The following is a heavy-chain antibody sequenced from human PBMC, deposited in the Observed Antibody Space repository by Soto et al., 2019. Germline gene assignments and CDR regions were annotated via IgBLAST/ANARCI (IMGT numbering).Heavy chain of an antibody. J-gene: IGHJ5*02. D-gene: IGHD6-19*01. Sequence: ASGKVSCKASGYTFTSYGISWVRQAPGQGLEWMGWISAYNGNTNYAQKLQGRVTMTRNTSISTAYMELSSLRSEDTAVYYCARSGNAYSSGPNWFDPWGQGTLVTVSS. CDR3: ARSGNAYSSGPNWFDP. CDR2: ISAYNGNT. CDR1: GYTFTSYG. V-gene: IGHV1-18*01.